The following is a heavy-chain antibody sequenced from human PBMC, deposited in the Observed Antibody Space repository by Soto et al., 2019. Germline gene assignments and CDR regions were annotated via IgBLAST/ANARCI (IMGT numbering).Heavy chain of an antibody. CDR3: ARNRYSGSYFDY. CDR2: IIPILGIA. Sequence: QVQLVQSGAEVKKPGSSVKVSCKASGGTFSSYTISWVRQAPGQGLEWMGRIIPILGIANYAQKFQGRVTITADKSTSTAYMELSSLRSADTAVYYCARNRYSGSYFDYWGQGTLVTVSS. J-gene: IGHJ4*02. D-gene: IGHD1-26*01. V-gene: IGHV1-69*02. CDR1: GGTFSSYT.